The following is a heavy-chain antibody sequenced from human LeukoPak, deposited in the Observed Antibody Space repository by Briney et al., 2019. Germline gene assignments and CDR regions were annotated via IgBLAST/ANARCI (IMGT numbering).Heavy chain of an antibody. V-gene: IGHV1-69*05. CDR2: IIPIFGTA. CDR3: ARNRGYSGSPRDFDAFDI. CDR1: GGTFSSYA. Sequence: SVKVSCKASGGTFSSYAISWVRQAPGQGLEWMGGIIPIFGTANYAQKFQGRVTITTDESTSTAYMELSSLRSEDTAVYYCARNRGYSGSPRDFDAFDIWGQGTMVTVSS. D-gene: IGHD1-26*01. J-gene: IGHJ3*02.